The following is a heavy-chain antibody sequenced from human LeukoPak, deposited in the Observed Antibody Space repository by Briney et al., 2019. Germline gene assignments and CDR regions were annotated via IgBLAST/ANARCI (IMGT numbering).Heavy chain of an antibody. CDR3: ARDPTLYCSGGSCYPGWFDP. CDR1: GFTFSSYS. J-gene: IGHJ5*02. CDR2: IKQDGSEK. D-gene: IGHD2-15*01. Sequence: GGSLRLSCAASGFTFSSYSMNWVRQAPGKGLEWVANIKQDGSEKYYVDSVKGRFTISRDNAKNSLYLQMNSLRVEDTAVYYCARDPTLYCSGGSCYPGWFDPWGQGTLVTVSS. V-gene: IGHV3-7*01.